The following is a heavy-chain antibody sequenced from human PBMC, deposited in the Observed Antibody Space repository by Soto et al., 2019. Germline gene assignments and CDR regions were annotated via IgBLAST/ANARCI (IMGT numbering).Heavy chain of an antibody. Sequence: SVKVSCKASGGTFSSYAISWVRQAPGQGLEWMGGIIPIFGTANYAQKFQGRVTITADKSTSTAYMELSSLRSEDTAVYYCAKEGSGPTSTSSNWGQGTLVTVSS. CDR1: GGTFSSYA. CDR2: IIPIFGTA. CDR3: AKEGSGPTSTSSN. V-gene: IGHV1-69*06. J-gene: IGHJ4*02. D-gene: IGHD3-10*01.